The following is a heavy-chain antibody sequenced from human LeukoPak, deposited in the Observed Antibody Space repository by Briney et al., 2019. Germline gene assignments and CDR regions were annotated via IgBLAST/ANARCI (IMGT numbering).Heavy chain of an antibody. Sequence: PSETLSLTCTVSGGSISSYYWSWIRQPPGKGLEWIGEINHSGSTNYNPSLKSRVTISVDTSKNQFSLKLSPVTAADTAVYYCARRRRNYYGSGVDYWGQGTLVTVSS. J-gene: IGHJ4*02. D-gene: IGHD3-10*01. CDR1: GGSISSYY. CDR2: INHSGST. CDR3: ARRRRNYYGSGVDY. V-gene: IGHV4-34*01.